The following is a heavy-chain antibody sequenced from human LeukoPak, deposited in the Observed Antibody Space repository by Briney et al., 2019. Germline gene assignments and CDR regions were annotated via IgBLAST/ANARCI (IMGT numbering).Heavy chain of an antibody. J-gene: IGHJ2*01. CDR2: IGGNGGST. V-gene: IGHV3-23*01. CDR3: XXXXXXXYVTYWYFDL. D-gene: IGHD2-8*01. CDR1: RFTFSNYA. Sequence: GGSLRLSGAASRFTFSNYAMSWVRQAPGKGLEWVSAIGGNGGSTYYVDSVKGRFTISRDNSKDTLYLQMNSLRAEDTAVYYXXXXXXXXYVTYWYFDLWGRGTLVTVSS.